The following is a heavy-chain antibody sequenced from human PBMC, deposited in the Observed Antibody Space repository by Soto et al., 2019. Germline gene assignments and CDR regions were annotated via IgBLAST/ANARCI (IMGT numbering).Heavy chain of an antibody. CDR3: ARESYDSSGYLDY. V-gene: IGHV4-30-2*01. J-gene: IGHJ4*02. CDR2: IFRSVNT. D-gene: IGHD3-22*01. CDR1: GASISSGGYT. Sequence: SETLSLTCAVSGASISSGGYTWSWIRQPPGKGLEWLGYIFRSVNTDYAPSLKSRVTISVDRSKNQFSLKLSSVTAADTAVYYCARESYDSSGYLDYWGQGTLVTVSS.